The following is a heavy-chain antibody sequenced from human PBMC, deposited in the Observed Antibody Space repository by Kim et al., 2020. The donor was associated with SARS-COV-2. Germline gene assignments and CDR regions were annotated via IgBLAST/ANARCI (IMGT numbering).Heavy chain of an antibody. V-gene: IGHV3-7*01. Sequence: DSVKGRFTISRDNAKNSLYLQMNSLRAEDTALYYCTRSRYPAVGSYYFDYWGQGTLVTVSS. D-gene: IGHD6-13*01. J-gene: IGHJ4*02. CDR3: TRSRYPAVGSYYFDY.